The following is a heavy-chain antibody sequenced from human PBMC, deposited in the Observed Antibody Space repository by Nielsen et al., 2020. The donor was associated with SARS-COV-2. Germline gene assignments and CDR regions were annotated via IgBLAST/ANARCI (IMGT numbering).Heavy chain of an antibody. D-gene: IGHD3-10*01. CDR2: IGTAGDT. J-gene: IGHJ4*02. CDR3: ARDLGFGEFNDY. Sequence: GESLKISCAASGFTFSSYDMHWVRQATGKGLEWVSAIGTAGDTYYPGSVKGRFTISRENAKNSLYLQMNSLRAGDTAVYYCARDLGFGEFNDYWGQGTLVTVSS. CDR1: GFTFSSYD. V-gene: IGHV3-13*01.